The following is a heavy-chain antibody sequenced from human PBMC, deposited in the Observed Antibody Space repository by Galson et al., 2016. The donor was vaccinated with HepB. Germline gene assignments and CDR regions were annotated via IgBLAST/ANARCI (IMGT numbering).Heavy chain of an antibody. CDR2: XXGGXETT. D-gene: IGHD1-26*01. CDR1: GFSFSNYE. CDR3: ARDALGTWDLTT. V-gene: IGHV3-48*03. J-gene: IGHJ1*01. Sequence: SLRLSCAASGFSFSNYEMNWVRQAPGKGLXXVAXXXGGXETTYYADSVRGRFTISRDNARDSVFLQMTSLRVEDTARYYCARDALGTWDLTTWGQGTLVSVSS.